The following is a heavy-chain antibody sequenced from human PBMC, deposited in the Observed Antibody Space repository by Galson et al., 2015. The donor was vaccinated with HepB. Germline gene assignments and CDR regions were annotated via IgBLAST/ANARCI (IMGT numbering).Heavy chain of an antibody. J-gene: IGHJ3*02. Sequence: SLRLSCAASGFTFNDYAMHWVRQAPGKGLEWVSGISWNSGSIGYADSVKGRFTISRDNAKNSLYLQMNSLRAEDTALYYCAKDHYYDSSGASLFDIWGQGTMVTVSS. V-gene: IGHV3-9*01. D-gene: IGHD3-22*01. CDR1: GFTFNDYA. CDR2: ISWNSGSI. CDR3: AKDHYYDSSGASLFDI.